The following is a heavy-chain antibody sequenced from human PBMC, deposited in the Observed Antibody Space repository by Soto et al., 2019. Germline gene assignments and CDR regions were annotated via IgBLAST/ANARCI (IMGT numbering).Heavy chain of an antibody. CDR3: ARGHDSAIEH. J-gene: IGHJ4*02. Sequence: PSETLSLTCTVSGGSISSGGYYWSWIRQHPGKGLEWIGYIYYSGSTYYNPSLKSRVTISVDTSKNQFSLKLSSVTAADTAVFYFARGHDSAIEHWCQAPLVTVSS. CDR2: IYYSGST. D-gene: IGHD3-10*01. CDR1: GGSISSGGYY. V-gene: IGHV4-31*03.